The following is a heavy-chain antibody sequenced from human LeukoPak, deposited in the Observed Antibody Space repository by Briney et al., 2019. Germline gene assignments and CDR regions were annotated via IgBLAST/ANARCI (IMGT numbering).Heavy chain of an antibody. CDR1: GYSISNDYY. CDR3: AKAGTTGIHHWFDP. J-gene: IGHJ5*02. V-gene: IGHV4-38-2*01. CDR2: IYHSGGS. D-gene: IGHD1-1*01. Sequence: SDTLSLTCVVSGYSISNDYYWGWIRQPPGKGLEWIGNIYHSGGSYYNPSLKSRVTILVDTSKNQFSLKLSSVTAADTAVYYCAKAGTTGIHHWFDPWGQGNLVTVSS.